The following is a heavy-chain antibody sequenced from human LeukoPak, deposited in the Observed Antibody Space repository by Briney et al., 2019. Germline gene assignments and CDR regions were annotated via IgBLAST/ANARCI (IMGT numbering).Heavy chain of an antibody. D-gene: IGHD1-7*01. J-gene: IGHJ6*02. CDR2: ISWNSGSI. CDR1: GFTFDDYA. CDR3: AKSLGLRVYYYYGMDV. Sequence: PGGSLRLSCAASGFTFDDYAMHWVRQAPGKGLEWVSGISWNSGSIGYADSVKGRFTISRDNAKNSLYLQMNSLRAEDTALYYCAKSLGLRVYYYYGMDVWGQGTTVTVSS. V-gene: IGHV3-9*01.